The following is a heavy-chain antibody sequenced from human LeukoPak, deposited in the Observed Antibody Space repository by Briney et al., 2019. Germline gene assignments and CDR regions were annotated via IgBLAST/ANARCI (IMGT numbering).Heavy chain of an antibody. CDR2: INPNSGGT. J-gene: IGHJ4*02. CDR1: GYTFTGYY. V-gene: IGHV1-2*02. D-gene: IGHD6-13*01. CDR3: ARAYSSSWYVVDY. Sequence: ASVKVSCKASGYTFTGYYMHWVRQAPGQGLEWMGWINPNSGGTNYAQKFQGRVTMTRDTSISTAYMELSRLRSDDTAVYYCARAYSSSWYVVDYWGQGTLVTVSS.